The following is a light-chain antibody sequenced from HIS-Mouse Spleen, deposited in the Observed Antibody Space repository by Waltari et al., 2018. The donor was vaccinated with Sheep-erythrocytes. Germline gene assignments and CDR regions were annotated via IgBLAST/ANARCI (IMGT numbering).Light chain of an antibody. V-gene: IGLV2-23*01. CDR2: EGS. Sequence: QSALTQPASVSGSPGQSITISCPGTSSDVGSSTLVSWYQQHPGKAPKLMIYEGSKRPSGVSNRFSGSKSGNTASLTIAGLQAEDEADYYCCSYAGSSTLVFGGGTKLTVL. J-gene: IGLJ2*01. CDR3: CSYAGSSTLV. CDR1: SSDVGSSTL.